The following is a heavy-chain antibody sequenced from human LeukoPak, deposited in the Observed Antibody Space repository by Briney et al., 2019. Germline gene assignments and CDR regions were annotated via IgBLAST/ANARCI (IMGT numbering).Heavy chain of an antibody. CDR1: GYIFTNYG. CDR3: AREVVGSGSYYKDY. CDR2: INVYNGHT. D-gene: IGHD3-10*01. V-gene: IGHV1-18*01. Sequence: ASVKVSCKTSGYIFTNYGVSWVRQAPGQGLEWMGWINVYNGHTIYAQEFQGRVTLTTDTSTSTAHMDLRSLRSDDTAVYYCAREVVGSGSYYKDYWGQGTLVTVSS. J-gene: IGHJ4*02.